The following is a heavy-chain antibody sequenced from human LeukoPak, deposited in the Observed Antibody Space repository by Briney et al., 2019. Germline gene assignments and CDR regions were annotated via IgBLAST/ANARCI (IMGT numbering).Heavy chain of an antibody. Sequence: SETLSLTCAVYGGSFSGYYWSWIRQPPGKGLEWIGEIHHSGSIKYNPSLKSRVTISVDTSKNQFSLKLSSVTAADTAVYYCARGPYCYDSGYLNYWGQGTLVTVSS. CDR1: GGSFSGYY. D-gene: IGHD3-22*01. CDR3: ARGPYCYDSGYLNY. V-gene: IGHV4-34*01. CDR2: IHHSGSI. J-gene: IGHJ4*02.